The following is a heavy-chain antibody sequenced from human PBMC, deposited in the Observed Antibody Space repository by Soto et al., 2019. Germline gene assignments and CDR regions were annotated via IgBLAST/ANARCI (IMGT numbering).Heavy chain of an antibody. Sequence: GESLKISCKGSGYSFTSYWIGWVRQMPGKGLEWMGIIYPGDSDTRHSPSFQGQVTISADKSISTAYLQWSSLKASDTAMYYCARGPFTVTTLFVWFDPWGQGTLVTVSS. CDR1: GYSFTSYW. CDR2: IYPGDSDT. V-gene: IGHV5-51*01. D-gene: IGHD4-4*01. CDR3: ARGPFTVTTLFVWFDP. J-gene: IGHJ5*02.